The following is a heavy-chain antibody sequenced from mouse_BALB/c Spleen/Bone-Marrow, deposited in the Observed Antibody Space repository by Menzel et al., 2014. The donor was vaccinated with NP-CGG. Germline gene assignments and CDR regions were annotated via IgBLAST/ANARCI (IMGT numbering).Heavy chain of an antibody. CDR2: IYPGSDNT. V-gene: IGHV1-77*01. CDR1: GYTFTDYY. D-gene: IGHD1-1*01. CDR3: ARTTTRTSY. J-gene: IGHJ3*01. Sequence: QVQLQQSGAELARPGASVKLSCKASGYTFTDYYINWMKQRTGQGLEWIGEIYPGSDNTYYNEKFKGKATLTADKSSSTTYMQLSSLTSEDSPVSFCARTTTRTSYWGQGTLFTVS.